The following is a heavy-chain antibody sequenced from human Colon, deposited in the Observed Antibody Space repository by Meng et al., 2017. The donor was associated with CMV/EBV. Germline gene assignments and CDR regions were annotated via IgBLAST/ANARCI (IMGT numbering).Heavy chain of an antibody. CDR1: GFTFKNYA. J-gene: IGHJ6*02. CDR2: ISGSGGTR. CDR3: AKDLLREIVPGALVLDV. Sequence: GGSLRLSCAASGFTFKNYAMSWVRQAPGKGLEWVSTISGSGGTRDYADSVKGRFTMSRDNSENTVYLQMNSLRDEDTAVYFCAKDLLREIVPGALVLDVWGQGTMVTVSS. V-gene: IGHV3-23*01. D-gene: IGHD5-12*01.